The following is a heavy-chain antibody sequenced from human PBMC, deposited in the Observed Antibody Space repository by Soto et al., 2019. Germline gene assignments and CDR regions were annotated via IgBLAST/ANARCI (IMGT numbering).Heavy chain of an antibody. CDR3: ARNLLSGQQFPNWIDP. J-gene: IGHJ5*02. CDR2: IWYDGGNK. Sequence: QVQLVESGGGVVQPGRSLRLSCAASGITFSDYGMHWVRQAPGKGLEWLAVIWYDGGNKFYGDSAKGRFTISRDNSKNTVYLQMNSLRVDDTAVYYCARNLLSGQQFPNWIDPWGQGTLVTVSS. D-gene: IGHD6-13*01. CDR1: GITFSDYG. V-gene: IGHV3-33*01.